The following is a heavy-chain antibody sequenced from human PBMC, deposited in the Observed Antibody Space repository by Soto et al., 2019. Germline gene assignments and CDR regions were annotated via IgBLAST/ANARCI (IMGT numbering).Heavy chain of an antibody. CDR3: ATVPTYP. Sequence: GGSLRLSCAASGFTVSSNYMTWVRQAPGKGLEWVSVIYSGGSTYYADSVKGRFTISRDNSKNTLYLQMNSLGAEDTAVYYCATVPTYPWGQGTLVTVSS. CDR2: IYSGGST. CDR1: GFTVSSNY. J-gene: IGHJ5*02. D-gene: IGHD6-6*01. V-gene: IGHV3-66*01.